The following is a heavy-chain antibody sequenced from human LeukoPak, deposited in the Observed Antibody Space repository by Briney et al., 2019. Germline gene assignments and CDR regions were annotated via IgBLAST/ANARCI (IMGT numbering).Heavy chain of an antibody. V-gene: IGHV3-21*06. Sequence: PGGTLRLSCAASGFTFSSYGMSWVRQAPGKGLEWVSSISSTSSYIYYADSVKGRFTISRDNAKNSLYLEMNSLRAEDTAVYYCARDGHGDFWRARRTYYMDVWGKGTTVTVSS. J-gene: IGHJ6*03. CDR3: ARDGHGDFWRARRTYYMDV. D-gene: IGHD3-3*01. CDR1: GFTFSSYG. CDR2: ISSTSSYI.